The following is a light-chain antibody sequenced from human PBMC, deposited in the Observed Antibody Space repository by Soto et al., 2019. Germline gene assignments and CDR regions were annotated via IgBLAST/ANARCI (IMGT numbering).Light chain of an antibody. J-gene: IGKJ1*01. CDR1: QSIRTW. CDR3: QQYSTYLWT. CDR2: QAS. V-gene: IGKV1-5*03. Sequence: DIQMTQSPSSLSASVGDRVTITFRASQSIRTWLAWYQQKPGKAPRLLMYQASSLKSGVPSRFSGSGSETDFTLTITSLQPDDTATYFCQQYSTYLWTFGQGTKVDIK.